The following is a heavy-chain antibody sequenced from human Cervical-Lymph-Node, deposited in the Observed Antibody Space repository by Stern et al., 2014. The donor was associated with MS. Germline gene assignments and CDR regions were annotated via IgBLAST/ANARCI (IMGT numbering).Heavy chain of an antibody. CDR3: TKAWDS. CDR1: GYTFTSDD. Sequence: QVQLMQSGAEVKKPGASVKVSCKTSGYTFTSDDINWVRQASGQGLEWMGWMNPDSGDTGDAQKFQGRLTITRDTSISTAYMELTTLRSEDTAGYYRTKAWDSWGQGTLVIVSS. J-gene: IGHJ4*02. V-gene: IGHV1-8*01. CDR2: MNPDSGDT.